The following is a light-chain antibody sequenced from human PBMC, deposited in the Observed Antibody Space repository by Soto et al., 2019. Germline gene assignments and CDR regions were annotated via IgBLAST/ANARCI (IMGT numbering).Light chain of an antibody. Sequence: DIQMTQSPSSVSASVGDRVTITCRASQDIGSWFAWYQQKPGKAPKLLIYAASILQSGVPSRFSGSGSGTDFTLTINSLQPEDFATYYCQQDKSFPFSFGQGTRLEIK. CDR1: QDIGSW. J-gene: IGKJ5*01. CDR2: AAS. CDR3: QQDKSFPFS. V-gene: IGKV1D-12*01.